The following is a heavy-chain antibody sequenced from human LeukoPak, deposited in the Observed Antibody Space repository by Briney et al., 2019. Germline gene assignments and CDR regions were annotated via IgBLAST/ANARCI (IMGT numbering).Heavy chain of an antibody. CDR2: INPNSGGT. CDR1: GYTFTSYY. D-gene: IGHD3-22*01. CDR3: ARSPYYDDSGPEYYFDY. J-gene: IGHJ4*02. V-gene: IGHV1-2*04. Sequence: ASVKVSCKASGYTFTSYYMHWVRQAPGQGPEWMGWINPNSGGTNYAQKFQGWVTMTRDTSISTAYMELSRLRTEDTAVYYCARSPYYDDSGPEYYFDYWGQGTLVTVSS.